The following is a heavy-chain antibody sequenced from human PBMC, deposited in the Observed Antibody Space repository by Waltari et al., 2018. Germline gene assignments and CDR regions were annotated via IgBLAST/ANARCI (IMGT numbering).Heavy chain of an antibody. Sequence: EVQMVESGGGLVKPGGSLRLSCVASGFTFSNSCMDRVRQAPGKGLEWIAKIKPDGSEKNYVDSVKGRFTISRDNTKNSLYLQMNSLRAEDTAVYYCSKSLDVWGPGTSVTVSS. CDR1: GFTFSNSC. J-gene: IGHJ6*02. CDR3: SKSLDV. CDR2: IKPDGSEK. V-gene: IGHV3-7*01.